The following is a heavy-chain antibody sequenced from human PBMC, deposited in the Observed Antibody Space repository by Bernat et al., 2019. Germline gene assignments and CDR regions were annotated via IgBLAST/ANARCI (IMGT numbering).Heavy chain of an antibody. CDR1: GFTFSSYE. J-gene: IGHJ6*02. CDR3: ARDGGMWNYYYGMDV. Sequence: VQLVESGGGVVQPGRSLRLSCAASGFTFSSYEMNWVRQAPGKGLEWVSYISSSGSTIYYADSVKGRFTISRDNAKNSLYLQMNSLRAEDTAVYYCARDGGMWNYYYGMDVWGQGTTVTVSS. V-gene: IGHV3-48*03. D-gene: IGHD3-16*01. CDR2: ISSSGSTI.